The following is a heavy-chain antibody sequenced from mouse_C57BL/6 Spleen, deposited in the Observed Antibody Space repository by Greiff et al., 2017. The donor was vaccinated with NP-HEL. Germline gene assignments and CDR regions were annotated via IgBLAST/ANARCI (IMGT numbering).Heavy chain of an antibody. CDR3: ARRGGYGMFAY. Sequence: VQLKQSGPELVKPGASVKISCKASGYSFTGYYMNWVKQSPEKSLEWIGEINPSTGGTTYNQKFKAKATLTVDKSSSTAYMQLKSLTSEDSAVYYCARRGGYGMFAYWGQGTLVTVSA. V-gene: IGHV1-42*01. J-gene: IGHJ3*01. CDR2: INPSTGGT. D-gene: IGHD3-1*01. CDR1: GYSFTGYY.